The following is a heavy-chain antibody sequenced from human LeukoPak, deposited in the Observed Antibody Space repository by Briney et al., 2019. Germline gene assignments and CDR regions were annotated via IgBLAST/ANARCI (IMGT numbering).Heavy chain of an antibody. CDR2: ISWDGGST. CDR1: GFTFDDYA. Sequence: PGGSLRLSCAASGFTFDDYAMHWVRQAPGKGLEWVSLISWDGGSTYYADSVKGRLTISRDNSKTSLYLQMNSLRAEDTALYYCAKDTRSYYDSSGYLDYRGQGTLVTVSS. D-gene: IGHD3-22*01. J-gene: IGHJ4*02. V-gene: IGHV3-43D*03. CDR3: AKDTRSYYDSSGYLDY.